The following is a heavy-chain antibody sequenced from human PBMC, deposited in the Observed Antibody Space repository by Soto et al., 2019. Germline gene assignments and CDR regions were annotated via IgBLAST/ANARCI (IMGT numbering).Heavy chain of an antibody. V-gene: IGHV1-8*01. CDR3: ARGGYSSRWEVFDY. CDR2: MNPNSGNT. D-gene: IGHD6-13*01. Sequence: ASVKVSCKASGYTFTSYDINWVRQATGQGLEWMGWMNPNSGNTGYAQKFQGRVTMTRNTSIGTAYMELSSLRSEDTAVYYCARGGYSSRWEVFDYWGQGTLVTVSS. CDR1: GYTFTSYD. J-gene: IGHJ4*02.